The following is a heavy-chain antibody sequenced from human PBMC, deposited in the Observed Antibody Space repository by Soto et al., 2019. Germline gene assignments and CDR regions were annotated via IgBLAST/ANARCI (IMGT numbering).Heavy chain of an antibody. CDR1: GGSISSGDYY. D-gene: IGHD6-25*01. Sequence: PSETLSLTCTVSGGSISSGDYYWSWIRQPPGKGLEWIGYIYYSGSTYYNPSLKSRVTISVDTSKNQFSLKLSSVTAADTAVYYCARVPRIAARPFDYWGQGTLVTVSS. J-gene: IGHJ4*02. CDR2: IYYSGST. V-gene: IGHV4-30-4*01. CDR3: ARVPRIAARPFDY.